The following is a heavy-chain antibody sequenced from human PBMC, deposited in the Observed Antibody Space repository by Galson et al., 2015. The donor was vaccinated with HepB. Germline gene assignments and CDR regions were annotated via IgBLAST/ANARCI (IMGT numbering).Heavy chain of an antibody. Sequence: SLRLSCAASGFILTTYSMSWVRQAPGKGLEWVSDISSNSRTIYYADSVKGRFTISRDNAKNSLYLQMNSLRAEDTAVYYCARLNSLDSGWGTYRHYYFDYWGQGTLVTVSS. J-gene: IGHJ4*02. D-gene: IGHD3-16*02. CDR2: ISSNSRTI. V-gene: IGHV3-48*01. CDR3: ARLNSLDSGWGTYRHYYFDY. CDR1: GFILTTYS.